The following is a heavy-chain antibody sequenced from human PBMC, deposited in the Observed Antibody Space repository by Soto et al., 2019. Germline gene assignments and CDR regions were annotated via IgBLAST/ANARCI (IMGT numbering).Heavy chain of an antibody. Sequence: GGSLRLSCAASGFTFSSYGMHWVRQAPGKGLEWVAVIWYDGSNKYYADSVKGRFTISRDNSKNTLYLQMNSLRAEDTAVYYRARALGVWFGELGFWGQGTMVTVSS. CDR1: GFTFSSYG. CDR2: IWYDGSNK. J-gene: IGHJ3*01. V-gene: IGHV3-33*01. CDR3: ARALGVWFGELGF. D-gene: IGHD3-10*01.